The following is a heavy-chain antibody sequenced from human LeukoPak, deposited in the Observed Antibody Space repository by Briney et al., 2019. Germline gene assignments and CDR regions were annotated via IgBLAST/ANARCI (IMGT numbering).Heavy chain of an antibody. Sequence: GGSLRLSCAASGFTFSSYAMSWVRQAPGKGLEWVSAISGSGGSTYYADSVKGRFTISRDDSKNTLYLQMNSLRAEDTAVYYCAKDLLEGSGTYYFDYWGQGTLVTVSS. CDR1: GFTFSSYA. V-gene: IGHV3-23*01. CDR3: AKDLLEGSGTYYFDY. D-gene: IGHD3-10*01. J-gene: IGHJ4*02. CDR2: ISGSGGST.